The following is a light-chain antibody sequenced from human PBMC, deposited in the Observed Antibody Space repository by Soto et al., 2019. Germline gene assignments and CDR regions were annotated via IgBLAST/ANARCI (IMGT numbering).Light chain of an antibody. V-gene: IGKV1-8*01. Sequence: AIRMTQSPSSLSASTGDRVPITCRASQGISSYLAWYQQKPGKAPKLLIYAASTLQSGVPSRFSGSGSGTDFTLTISCLQSEDFATYYCQQYYSFLPTFGQGTKVDI. CDR3: QQYYSFLPT. CDR2: AAS. J-gene: IGKJ1*01. CDR1: QGISSY.